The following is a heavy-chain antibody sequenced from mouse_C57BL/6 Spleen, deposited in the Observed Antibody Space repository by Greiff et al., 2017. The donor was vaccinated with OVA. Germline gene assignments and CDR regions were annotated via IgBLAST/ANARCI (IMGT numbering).Heavy chain of an antibody. CDR1: GFTFSDAW. J-gene: IGHJ4*01. D-gene: IGHD2-4*01. CDR3: TRRSTMITDYAMDY. CDR2: IRNKANNHAT. V-gene: IGHV6-6*01. Sequence: EVKVEESGGGLVQPGGSMKLSCAASGFTFSDAWMDWVRQSPEKGLEWVAEIRNKANNHATYYAESVKGRFTISRDDSKSSVYLQMNSLRAEDTGIYYCTRRSTMITDYAMDYWGQGTSVTVSS.